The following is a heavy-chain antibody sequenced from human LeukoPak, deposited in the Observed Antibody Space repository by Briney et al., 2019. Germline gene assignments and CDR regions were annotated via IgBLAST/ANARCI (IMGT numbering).Heavy chain of an antibody. J-gene: IGHJ4*02. CDR1: GFTFSSYA. CDR2: ISYDGSNK. V-gene: IGHV3-30*04. Sequence: GGSLRLSSAASGFTFSSYAMHWVRQAPGKGLEWVAVISYDGSNKYYADSVKGRFTISRDNSKNTLYLQMNSLRAEDTAVYYCARDSSSGWAQNYFDYWGQGTLVTVSS. CDR3: ARDSSSGWAQNYFDY. D-gene: IGHD6-19*01.